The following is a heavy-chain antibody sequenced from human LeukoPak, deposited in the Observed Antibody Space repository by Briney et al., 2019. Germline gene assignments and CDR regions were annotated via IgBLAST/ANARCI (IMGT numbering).Heavy chain of an antibody. Sequence: SETLSLTCTVSGGSISSYYWSWIRQPPGKGLEWIGYIYYSGSTNYNPSLKSRVTISVDTSKNQFSLKLSSVTAADTAVYYCAGIKTDYYGSGSIDYWGQGTLVTVSS. CDR3: AGIKTDYYGSGSIDY. J-gene: IGHJ4*02. CDR1: GGSISSYY. D-gene: IGHD3-10*01. V-gene: IGHV4-59*12. CDR2: IYYSGST.